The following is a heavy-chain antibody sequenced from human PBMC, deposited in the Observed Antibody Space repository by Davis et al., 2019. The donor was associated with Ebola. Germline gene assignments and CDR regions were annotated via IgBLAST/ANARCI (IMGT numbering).Heavy chain of an antibody. Sequence: MPSETLSLTCTVSGASISSYYWSWIRQPPGKGLEWIGYIYYSGSTNYNPSLKSRVTISVDTSKNQFSLKLSSVTAADTAVYYCARGRTVPNFYYGMDVWGQGTTVTVSS. CDR3: ARGRTVPNFYYGMDV. D-gene: IGHD4-11*01. J-gene: IGHJ6*02. CDR2: IYYSGST. CDR1: GASISSYY. V-gene: IGHV4-59*12.